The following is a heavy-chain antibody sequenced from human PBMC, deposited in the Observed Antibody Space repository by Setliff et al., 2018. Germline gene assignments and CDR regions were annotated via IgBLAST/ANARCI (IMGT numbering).Heavy chain of an antibody. Sequence: SETLSLTCTVSGGSISSYYWTWIRQPAGKGLEWIGHIYIGGGANYNPSLKSRVTMSIDTSKNQLSLKVNFVTAADTAVYFCARERKSGWFVRFYDSWGQGTLVTVSS. J-gene: IGHJ4*02. CDR3: ARERKSGWFVRFYDS. CDR1: GGSISSYY. V-gene: IGHV4-4*07. CDR2: IYIGGGA. D-gene: IGHD6-19*01.